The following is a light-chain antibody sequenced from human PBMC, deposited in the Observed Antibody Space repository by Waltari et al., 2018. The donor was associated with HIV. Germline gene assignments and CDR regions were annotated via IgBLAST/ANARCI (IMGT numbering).Light chain of an antibody. Sequence: QSALAPPASVSGSPGPSITISCTGTSTDIGPYNYFSWYQKHPDRAPKVIIYQVKSRPSGVSDRFSGSKSGNTASLTISGLQAEDEADYYCSSYTTSSTYVFGRGTTVSVL. J-gene: IGLJ1*01. V-gene: IGLV2-14*01. CDR1: STDIGPYNY. CDR3: SSYTTSSTYV. CDR2: QVK.